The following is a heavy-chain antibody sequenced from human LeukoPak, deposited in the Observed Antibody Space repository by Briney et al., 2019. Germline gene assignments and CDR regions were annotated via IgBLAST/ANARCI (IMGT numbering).Heavy chain of an antibody. CDR3: ASLGGYRIVGATTSDAFDI. V-gene: IGHV1-8*01. D-gene: IGHD1-26*01. J-gene: IGHJ3*02. CDR1: GYTFTSYD. CDR2: TNPNSGNT. Sequence: ASVKVSCKASGYTFTSYDINWVRQATGQGLEWMGWTNPNSGNTGYAQKFQGRVTMTRNTSISTAYMELSSLRSEDTAVYYCASLGGYRIVGATTSDAFDIWGQGTMVTVSS.